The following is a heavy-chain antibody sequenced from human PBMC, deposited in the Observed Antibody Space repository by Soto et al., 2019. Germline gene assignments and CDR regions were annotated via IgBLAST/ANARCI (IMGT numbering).Heavy chain of an antibody. Sequence: GGSLRLSCEASGFSFSSYAMHFFRHSPCKGLEWVVVISYDGNYIYYADSVKGRFTISRDNSKNTLYVQVNSLRPEDTAVYYCAKGILSATIGPYAMDVWGQGTTVTVSS. D-gene: IGHD3-16*01. CDR3: AKGILSATIGPYAMDV. J-gene: IGHJ6*02. CDR2: ISYDGNYI. V-gene: IGHV3-30*18. CDR1: GFSFSSYA.